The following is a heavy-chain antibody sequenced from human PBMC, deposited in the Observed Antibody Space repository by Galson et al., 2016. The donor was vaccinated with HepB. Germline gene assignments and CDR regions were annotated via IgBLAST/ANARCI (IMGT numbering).Heavy chain of an antibody. V-gene: IGHV6-1*01. CDR1: GDSVSSNKTA. D-gene: IGHD6-13*01. CDR2: TYYRSKWYN. CDR3: ARNEHRSSWYVGWTGTETFDY. Sequence: CAISGDSVSSNKTAWNWIRQSPSRGLEWLGRTYYRSKWYNDYAVFVKSRIIINPDTSKNQFSLQLKSVTPEDAAVYYCARNEHRSSWYVGWTGTETFDYWGRGTLVTVSS. J-gene: IGHJ4*02.